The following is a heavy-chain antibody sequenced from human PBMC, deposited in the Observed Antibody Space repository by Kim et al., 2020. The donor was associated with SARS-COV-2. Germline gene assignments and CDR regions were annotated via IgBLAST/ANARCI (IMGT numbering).Heavy chain of an antibody. V-gene: IGHV3-23*01. CDR3: VKGGLRSAFDF. CDR2: ISPSSDAT. CDR1: GFTFSSFP. J-gene: IGHJ4*02. Sequence: GGSLRLSCAASGFTFSSFPMSWVRQAPEKGLEFVSSISPSSDATSYADSVRGRFTISRDNSETTLYLQMHSLRGDDTAIYYCVKGGLRSAFDFWGQGTLVTVSS.